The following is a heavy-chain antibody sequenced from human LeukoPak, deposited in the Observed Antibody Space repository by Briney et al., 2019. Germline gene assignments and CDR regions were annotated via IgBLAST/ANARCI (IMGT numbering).Heavy chain of an antibody. CDR2: IRFDGSDT. CDR1: GFTFSSYG. Sequence: GGSLRLSCAASGFTFSSYGMHWVRQAPGKGLEWVAFIRFDGSDTYYADSVKGRFTISRDNSKNTVYLQLNSLRPEDTAVYYCAKEEYSSSPALDYWGQGTLVTVSS. D-gene: IGHD6-6*01. J-gene: IGHJ4*02. CDR3: AKEEYSSSPALDY. V-gene: IGHV3-30*02.